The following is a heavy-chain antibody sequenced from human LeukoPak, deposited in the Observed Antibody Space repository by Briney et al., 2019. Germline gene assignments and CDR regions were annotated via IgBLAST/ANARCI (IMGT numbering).Heavy chain of an antibody. CDR3: ASSYYYDSSGYPSPVSLTPFDY. CDR1: GFTFSNAW. J-gene: IGHJ4*02. V-gene: IGHV3-21*01. CDR2: ISSSSSYI. D-gene: IGHD3-22*01. Sequence: GGSLRLSCAASGFTFSNAWMSWVRQAPGKGLEWVSSISSSSSYIYYADSVKGRFTISRDNAKNSLYLQMNSLRAEDTAVYYCASSYYYDSSGYPSPVSLTPFDYWGQGTLVTVSS.